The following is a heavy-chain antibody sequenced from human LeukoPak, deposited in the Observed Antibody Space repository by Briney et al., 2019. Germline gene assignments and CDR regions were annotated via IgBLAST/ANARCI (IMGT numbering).Heavy chain of an antibody. Sequence: PSETLSLTCTVSGGSISSGGYYWSWIRQHPGKGLEWIGYIYYSGSTYYNPSFKSRVTISVDTSKNQFSLKLSSVTAADTAVYYCARTSLTISSDYWGQGTLVTVSS. J-gene: IGHJ4*02. D-gene: IGHD3-3*01. V-gene: IGHV4-31*03. CDR2: IYYSGST. CDR1: GGSISSGGYY. CDR3: ARTSLTISSDY.